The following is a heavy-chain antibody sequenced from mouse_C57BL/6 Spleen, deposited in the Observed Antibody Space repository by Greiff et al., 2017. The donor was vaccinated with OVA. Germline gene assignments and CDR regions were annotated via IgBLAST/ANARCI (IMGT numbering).Heavy chain of an antibody. CDR3: ARLGGKNAMDY. Sequence: LVESGPELVKPGASVKLSCKASGYTFTSYDINWVKQRPGQGLEWIGWIYPRDGSTKYNEKFKGKATLTVDTSSSTAYMELHSLTSEDSAVYFCARLGGKNAMDYWGQGTSVTVSS. CDR2: IYPRDGST. CDR1: GYTFTSYD. V-gene: IGHV1-85*01. D-gene: IGHD2-1*01. J-gene: IGHJ4*01.